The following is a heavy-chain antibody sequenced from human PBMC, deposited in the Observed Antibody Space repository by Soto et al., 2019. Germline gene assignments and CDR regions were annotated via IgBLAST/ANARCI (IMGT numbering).Heavy chain of an antibody. CDR1: GRSISEINSY. V-gene: IGHV4-39*01. CDR2: IHHTGST. D-gene: IGHD5-12*01. CDR3: ARTEGGYGSGSRWFDP. J-gene: IGHJ5*02. Sequence: SETLSLTCSVSGRSISEINSYWGWIRQTPGGGLEWIGTIHHTGSTYYNPSLKSRVIISLDTSKNQFSLKLSSVTAADTALYYCARTEGGYGSGSRWFDPWGQGTPVTVS.